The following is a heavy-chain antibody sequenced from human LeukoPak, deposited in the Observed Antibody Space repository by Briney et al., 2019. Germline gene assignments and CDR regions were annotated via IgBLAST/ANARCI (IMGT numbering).Heavy chain of an antibody. V-gene: IGHV3-23*01. Sequence: GGSLRLSCAASGFTFSSYAMSWVRQAPGKGLEWVSAISGSGGSTYYADSVKGRFTISRDNSKNTLYLQMNSLRAEDTAVYYCAEDLTPNYYGSGSPTVFDYWGQGTLVTVCS. CDR2: ISGSGGST. CDR3: AEDLTPNYYGSGSPTVFDY. CDR1: GFTFSSYA. D-gene: IGHD3-10*01. J-gene: IGHJ4*02.